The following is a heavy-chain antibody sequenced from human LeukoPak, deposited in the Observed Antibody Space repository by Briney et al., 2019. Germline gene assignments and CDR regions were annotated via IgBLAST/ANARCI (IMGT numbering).Heavy chain of an antibody. D-gene: IGHD1-7*01. J-gene: IGHJ4*02. Sequence: GGSLRLTCAASGFTFDDYAMHWVRQAPGKGLEWVSLISWDGGSTYYADSVKGRFTISRDNSKNSLYLQMNSLRAEDTALYYCAKDVGITGTTSFDYWGQGILVTVSS. CDR1: GFTFDDYA. V-gene: IGHV3-43D*03. CDR3: AKDVGITGTTSFDY. CDR2: ISWDGGST.